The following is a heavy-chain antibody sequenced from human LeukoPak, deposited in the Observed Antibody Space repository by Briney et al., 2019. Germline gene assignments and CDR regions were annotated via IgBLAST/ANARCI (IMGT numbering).Heavy chain of an antibody. CDR2: IYPRDSDT. D-gene: IGHD2-2*01. Sequence: GESLKISCKGSGYSFTRYWIGWVRQMPGKGLEWMGIIYPRDSDTRYSPSFQGQGTISADKSINTAYLQWSSLKASDTAMYYCTRLDCSTSCYPRDAFDIWGQGTMVTVS. CDR3: TRLDCSTSCYPRDAFDI. CDR1: GYSFTRYW. V-gene: IGHV5-51*01. J-gene: IGHJ3*02.